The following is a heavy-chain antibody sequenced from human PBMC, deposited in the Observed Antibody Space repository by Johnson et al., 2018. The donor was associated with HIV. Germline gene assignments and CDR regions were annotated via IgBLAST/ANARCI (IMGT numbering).Heavy chain of an antibody. CDR1: GVICSDYY. CDR3: ARSKDCSVGTCPDAFDI. D-gene: IGHD2-15*01. CDR2: NSSCGTTI. V-gene: IGHV3-11*04. Sequence: VHLVESGGGLVQPGGSLRLSCAVTGVICSDYYMSWIRQAPGKGLDWVSYNSSCGTTIYSADSVLGRFTPSMDNAKNSLYLQMNSLRTEDTAVYYCARSKDCSVGTCPDAFDIWGQVTLVMVSS. J-gene: IGHJ3*02.